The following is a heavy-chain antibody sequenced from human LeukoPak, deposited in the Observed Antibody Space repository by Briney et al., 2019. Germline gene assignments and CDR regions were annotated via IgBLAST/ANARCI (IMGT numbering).Heavy chain of an antibody. D-gene: IGHD6-13*01. CDR1: GFTLSSYA. Sequence: GGSLRLSCAGSGFTLSSYAMSWVRQAPGKGLEWVSGISGSGVSTYYADSLKGRFTISRDKSKNTVYLQMNSLRAEDTAVYFCAKKFTSSWYPTDGFDIWGQGTMVTVSP. CDR3: AKKFTSSWYPTDGFDI. CDR2: ISGSGVST. V-gene: IGHV3-23*01. J-gene: IGHJ3*02.